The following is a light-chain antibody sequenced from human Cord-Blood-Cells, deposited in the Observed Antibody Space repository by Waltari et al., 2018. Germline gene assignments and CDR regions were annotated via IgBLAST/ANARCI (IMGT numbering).Light chain of an antibody. V-gene: IGLV2-14*03. CDR3: SSYTSSSTLV. J-gene: IGLJ3*02. CDR1: SSDVGGYNY. CDR2: DVS. Sequence: QSALTQPASVSGSPGLSHTISCTGTSSDVGGYNYVSWYQHHPGKAPKLMIYDVSKRPSGVSNRFSGSKSGNTASLTISGLQAEDEADYYCSSYTSSSTLVFGGGTKLTVL.